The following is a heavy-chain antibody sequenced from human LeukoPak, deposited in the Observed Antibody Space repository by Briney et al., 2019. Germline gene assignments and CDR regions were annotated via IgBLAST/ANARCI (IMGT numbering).Heavy chain of an antibody. J-gene: IGHJ5*02. D-gene: IGHD1-26*01. Sequence: ASVKVSCKASGGTFSSYAISWVRQAPGQGLEWMGGIIPIFGTANHAQKFQGRVTITTDESTTTAYMELSSLTSEDTAVYYCARALGGSPNWLDPWGQGILVTVSS. CDR2: IIPIFGTA. V-gene: IGHV1-69*05. CDR3: ARALGGSPNWLDP. CDR1: GGTFSSYA.